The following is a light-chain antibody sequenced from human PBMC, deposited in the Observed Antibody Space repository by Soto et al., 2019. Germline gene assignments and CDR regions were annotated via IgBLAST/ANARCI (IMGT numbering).Light chain of an antibody. CDR3: QQSYGSPPFT. CDR2: EAS. J-gene: IGKJ3*01. Sequence: DIQMAQTPSPLSASVGDRVYITCRTSQSISSYLNWYQAKPGKAPKLLIYEASTLESGVPSRFSGSGSGTDFTLTISSLQPEDSATYYCQQSYGSPPFTFGPGTSVDI. V-gene: IGKV1-39*01. CDR1: QSISSY.